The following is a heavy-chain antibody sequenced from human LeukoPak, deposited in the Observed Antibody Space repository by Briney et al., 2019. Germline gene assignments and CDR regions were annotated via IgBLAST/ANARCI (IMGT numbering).Heavy chain of an antibody. V-gene: IGHV3-11*04. CDR1: GFTFSDYY. CDR3: ARLTAYNHDYSGRYGLDV. CDR2: ISSSGSTI. J-gene: IGHJ6*02. D-gene: IGHD3-22*01. Sequence: PGGSLRLSCAASGFTFSDYYMSWIRQAPGKGLEWVSYISSSGSTIYYADSVKGRFTISRDNAKDSLYLQMNSLRAEDTAVYYCARLTAYNHDYSGRYGLDVWGQGTTVTVSS.